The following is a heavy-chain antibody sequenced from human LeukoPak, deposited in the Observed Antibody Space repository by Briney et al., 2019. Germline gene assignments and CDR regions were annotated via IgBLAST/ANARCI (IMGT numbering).Heavy chain of an antibody. J-gene: IGHJ3*02. D-gene: IGHD1-1*01. CDR3: ANRRGTQVLGNNIDI. CDR2: LQNDGSDT. CDR1: GFTFSNYG. Sequence: GRSLRLSCAASGFTFSNYGMHWVRQAPDKGLEWVAFLQNDGSDTHYADSVEGRFTISRDNSKNTLYLQMNSLRPEDTAVYYCANRRGTQVLGNNIDIWGQGTLVTVSS. V-gene: IGHV3-30*18.